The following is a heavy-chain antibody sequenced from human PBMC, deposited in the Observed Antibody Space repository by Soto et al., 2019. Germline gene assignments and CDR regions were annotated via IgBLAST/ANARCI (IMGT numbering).Heavy chain of an antibody. Sequence: ASVKVSCKASGYTFTGYYMHWVRQAPGQGLEWMGWINPNSGGTNYAQKFQGWVTMTRDTSISTAYMELSRLRSDDTAAYYCAREERGSGSYYNIYYYYGMDVWGQGTTVTVSS. CDR3: AREERGSGSYYNIYYYYGMDV. CDR1: GYTFTGYY. V-gene: IGHV1-2*04. J-gene: IGHJ6*02. D-gene: IGHD3-10*01. CDR2: INPNSGGT.